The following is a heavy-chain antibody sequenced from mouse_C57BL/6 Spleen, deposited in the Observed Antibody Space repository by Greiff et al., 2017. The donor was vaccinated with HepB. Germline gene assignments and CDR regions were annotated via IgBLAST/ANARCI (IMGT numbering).Heavy chain of an antibody. CDR3: ARRDYGSSYGYFDV. Sequence: VHLVESGAELVKPGASVKISCKASGYAFSSYWMNWVKQRPGKGLEWIGQIYPGDGDTNYNGKFKGKATLTADKSSSTAYMQLSSLTSEDSAVYLCARRDYGSSYGYFDVWGTGTTVTVSS. V-gene: IGHV1-80*01. CDR1: GYAFSSYW. CDR2: IYPGDGDT. D-gene: IGHD1-1*01. J-gene: IGHJ1*03.